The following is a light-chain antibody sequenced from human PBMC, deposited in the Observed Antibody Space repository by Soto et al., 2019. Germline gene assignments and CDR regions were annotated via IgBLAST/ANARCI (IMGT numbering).Light chain of an antibody. J-gene: IGLJ2*01. CDR3: SSYTRSSTLV. CDR1: SSDVGGYSY. Sequence: QSALTQPASVSGSPGQSITISCTGTSSDVGGYSYVSWYQQHPGKAPKLMIYDVSNRPSGVSNRFSGSKSDNTASLTISGLQAEDEADYYCSSYTRSSTLVFGGGTQLTVL. CDR2: DVS. V-gene: IGLV2-14*01.